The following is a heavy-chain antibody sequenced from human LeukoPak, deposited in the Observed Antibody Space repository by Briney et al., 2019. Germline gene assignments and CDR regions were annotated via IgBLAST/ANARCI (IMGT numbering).Heavy chain of an antibody. V-gene: IGHV3-23*01. CDR1: GFTFSSYA. CDR3: AKRPGRYFALDI. CDR2: ISGSGGST. Sequence: TGGSLRLSCAASGFTFSSYAMSWVRQAPGKGLEWVSAISGSGGSTYYADSVKGRFTFSRDNSKNTLYPQMNSLRAEDTAVYYCAKRPGRYFALDIWGQGTMVTVSS. D-gene: IGHD1-26*01. J-gene: IGHJ3*02.